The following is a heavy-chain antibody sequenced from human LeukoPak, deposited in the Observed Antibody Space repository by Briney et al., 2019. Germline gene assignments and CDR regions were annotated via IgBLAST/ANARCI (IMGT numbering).Heavy chain of an antibody. V-gene: IGHV1-46*01. J-gene: IGHJ3*02. Sequence: ASVKVSCKTSGYTFTSYYMHWVRQAPGQGLEWMGIINPSGGSTSYAQKFQGRVTMTGDTSTSTVYMELSSLRSEDTAVYYCARMGGLGFFQESHAFYIWGQGTMVTVSS. D-gene: IGHD3-3*01. CDR1: GYTFTSYY. CDR3: ARMGGLGFFQESHAFYI. CDR2: INPSGGST.